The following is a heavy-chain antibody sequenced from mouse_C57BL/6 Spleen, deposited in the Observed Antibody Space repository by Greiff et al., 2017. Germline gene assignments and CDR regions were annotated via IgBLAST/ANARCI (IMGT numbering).Heavy chain of an antibody. J-gene: IGHJ4*01. Sequence: VKLMESGPELVKPGASVKISCKASGYAFSSSWMNWVKQRPGKGLEWIGRIYPGDGDTNYNGKFKGKATLTADKSSSTAYMQLSSLTSEDSAVYFCAREEGLRDYAMDYWGQGTSVTVSS. D-gene: IGHD2-4*01. CDR2: IYPGDGDT. V-gene: IGHV1-82*01. CDR1: GYAFSSSW. CDR3: AREEGLRDYAMDY.